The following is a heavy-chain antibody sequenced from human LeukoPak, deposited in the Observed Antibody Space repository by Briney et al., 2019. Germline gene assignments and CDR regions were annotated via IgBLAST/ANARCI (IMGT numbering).Heavy chain of an antibody. V-gene: IGHV1-24*01. Sequence: ASVKVSCKVSGYTLTELSMHWVRQAPGKGLEWMGGFDPEDGETIYAQKFQGRVTMTEDTSTDTAYMELSSLRSEDTAVYYCATSGAKLFGVVISDYWGQGTLVTVSS. CDR1: GYTLTELS. CDR3: ATSGAKLFGVVISDY. CDR2: FDPEDGET. D-gene: IGHD3-3*01. J-gene: IGHJ4*02.